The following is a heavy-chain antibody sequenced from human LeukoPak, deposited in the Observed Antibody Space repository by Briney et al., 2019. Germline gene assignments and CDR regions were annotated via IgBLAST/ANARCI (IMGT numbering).Heavy chain of an antibody. CDR2: IRYDGNNK. J-gene: IGHJ5*02. D-gene: IGHD3-10*01. CDR3: ARAVFGYYGSGSYYIPHWFDP. CDR1: GFTFSNYG. Sequence: GGSLRLSCGASGFTFSNYGMLWVRQAPGKGLDWVAFIRYDGNNKLYADSVKGRFTISRDNSKNTLYLHINSLRAEDTAVYYCARAVFGYYGSGSYYIPHWFDPWGQGTLVTVSS. V-gene: IGHV3-30*02.